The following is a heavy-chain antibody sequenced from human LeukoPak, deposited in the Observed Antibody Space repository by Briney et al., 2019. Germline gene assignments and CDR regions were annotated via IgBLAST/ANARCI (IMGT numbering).Heavy chain of an antibody. V-gene: IGHV3-30*18. CDR3: AKDIRFYYLDY. J-gene: IGHJ2*01. CDR1: GFTFGYYG. Sequence: GGSLSLSCEAPGFTFGYYGMHWVRQAPGKGLEWGAVISADGNKKYYAESVKGRFTISRDNSKNTPYLKMNSRSAADSAVHSCAKDIRFYYLDYGGRVTRV. CDR2: ISADGNKK. D-gene: IGHD1-26*01.